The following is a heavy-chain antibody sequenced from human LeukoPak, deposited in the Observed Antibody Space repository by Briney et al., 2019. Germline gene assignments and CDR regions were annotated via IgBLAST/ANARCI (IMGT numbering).Heavy chain of an antibody. V-gene: IGHV3-23*01. D-gene: IGHD6-13*01. CDR1: GFTFNKFA. CDR3: ARDYEYNSNTWYFH. CDR2: IIENGGET. J-gene: IGHJ4*02. Sequence: GGSLRLSCAASGFTFNKFAMSWVRQAPGKGLEWVSGIIENGGETYYADSVRGRFTISRDNSKNTLYLQMNSLRAEDTAVYYCARDYEYNSNTWYFHWGRGTLVSVSS.